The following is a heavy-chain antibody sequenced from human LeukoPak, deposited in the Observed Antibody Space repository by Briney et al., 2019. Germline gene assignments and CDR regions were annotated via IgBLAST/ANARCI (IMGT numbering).Heavy chain of an antibody. CDR2: ILPGDSET. D-gene: IGHD1-26*01. J-gene: IGHJ4*02. V-gene: IGHV5-51*01. Sequence: GDSLKFSCKPSEYRFTSYWNGWVRQMPGKCLECMGIILPGDSETRYRPTFQGKVTIPDNQSISTSYLQWSGLKASDTAMYYCARRLGATQPYFDFWGQGALVTVSS. CDR3: ARRLGATQPYFDF. CDR1: EYRFTSYW.